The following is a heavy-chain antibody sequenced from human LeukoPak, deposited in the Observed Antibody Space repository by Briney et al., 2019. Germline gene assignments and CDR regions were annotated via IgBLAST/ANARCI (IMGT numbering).Heavy chain of an antibody. CDR2: IWYDGSNK. V-gene: IGHV3-33*01. D-gene: IGHD1-26*01. Sequence: GGSLRLSCAASGFTFSSYGMHWVRQAPGKGLEWVAVIWYDGSNKYYADSVKGRFTISRDNAKNSLYLQMNSLRAEDTAVYYCARDGKATDYFDYWGQGTLVTVSS. CDR3: ARDGKATDYFDY. J-gene: IGHJ4*02. CDR1: GFTFSSYG.